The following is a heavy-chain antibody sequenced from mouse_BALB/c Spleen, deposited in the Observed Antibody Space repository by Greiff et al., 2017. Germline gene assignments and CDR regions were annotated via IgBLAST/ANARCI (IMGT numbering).Heavy chain of an antibody. CDR1: GDSITSGY. CDR2: ISYSGST. J-gene: IGHJ4*01. D-gene: IGHD1-1*01. Sequence: EVMLVESGPSLVKPSQTLSLTCSVTGDSITSGYWNWIRKFPGNKLEYMGYISYSGSTYYNPSLKSRISITRDTSKNQYYLQLNSVTTEDTATYYCARSHYYGSSHYYAMDYWGQGTSVTVSS. CDR3: ARSHYYGSSHYYAMDY. V-gene: IGHV3-8*02.